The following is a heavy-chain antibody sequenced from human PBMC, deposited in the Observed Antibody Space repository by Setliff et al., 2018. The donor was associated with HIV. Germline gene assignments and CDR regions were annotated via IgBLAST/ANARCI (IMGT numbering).Heavy chain of an antibody. CDR2: AYHRGNT. D-gene: IGHD6-19*01. CDR1: GVSTSNNNYW. J-gene: IGHJ5*02. V-gene: IGHV4-4*02. Sequence: SETLSLTCAVSGVSTSNNNYWWSWVRQPPGKGLEWVGEAYHRGNTNYNPSLKSRVTMSVDKSLNQVSLKLSSVTAADTAVYYCARPRRVRSRAWYWFDIWGQGTLVTVSS. CDR3: ARPRRVRSRAWYWFDI.